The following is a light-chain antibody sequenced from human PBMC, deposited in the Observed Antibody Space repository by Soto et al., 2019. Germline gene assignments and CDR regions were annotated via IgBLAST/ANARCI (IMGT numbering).Light chain of an antibody. V-gene: IGLV2-14*01. J-gene: IGLJ3*02. CDR3: SSYTNKNTWV. CDR1: SSDVGDYKY. Sequence: QSALTQPRSVSGSPGQSVTISCTGTSSDVGDYKYVSWYQQHPGKAPQLMIYEVTSRPSGVSNRFSGSTSGNTASLTISGLQDEDEAAYYCSSYTNKNTWVFGGGTQLTVL. CDR2: EVT.